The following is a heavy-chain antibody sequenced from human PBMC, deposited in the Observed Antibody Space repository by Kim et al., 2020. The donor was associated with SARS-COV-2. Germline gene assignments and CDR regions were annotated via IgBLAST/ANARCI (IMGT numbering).Heavy chain of an antibody. CDR3: ATRGLYGDYYYYGMDV. J-gene: IGHJ6*02. D-gene: IGHD4-17*01. Sequence: KFQGRVTMTEDTSTDTAYMELSSLRSEDTAVYYCATRGLYGDYYYYGMDVWGQGTTVTVSS. V-gene: IGHV1-24*01.